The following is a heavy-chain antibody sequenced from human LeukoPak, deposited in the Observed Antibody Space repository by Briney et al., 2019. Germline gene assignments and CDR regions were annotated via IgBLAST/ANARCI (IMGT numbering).Heavy chain of an antibody. CDR1: GFTFSIYA. CDR2: ISGSGGST. V-gene: IGHV3-23*01. D-gene: IGHD4-23*01. CDR3: AKDLYGGPPNYYFDY. J-gene: IGHJ4*02. Sequence: QPGGSLRLSCAAWGFTFSIYAMSWVRQAPGKGLEWVSAISGSGGSTYYADSVKGRFTISRDNSKNTLYLQMNSLRAEDTAVYYCAKDLYGGPPNYYFDYWGQGTLVTVSS.